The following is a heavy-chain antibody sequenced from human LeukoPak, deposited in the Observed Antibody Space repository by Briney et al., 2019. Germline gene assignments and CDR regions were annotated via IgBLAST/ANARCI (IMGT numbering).Heavy chain of an antibody. J-gene: IGHJ3*01. CDR3: ARYHVNYDST. D-gene: IGHD3-22*01. V-gene: IGHV3-48*03. CDR2: ISSSGSTI. Sequence: GGSLRLSCAASGFTFSSYEMNWVRQAPGKGLEWVSYISSSGSTIYFADSVEGRFTLSRDNGKNSLYLQMNSLRVEDTAVYYCARYHVNYDSTWGQGTMVTVSS. CDR1: GFTFSSYE.